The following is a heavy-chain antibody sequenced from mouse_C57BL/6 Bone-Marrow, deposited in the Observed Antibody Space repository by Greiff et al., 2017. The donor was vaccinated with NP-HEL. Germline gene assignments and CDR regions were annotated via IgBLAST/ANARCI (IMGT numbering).Heavy chain of an antibody. CDR2: IHPNSGST. J-gene: IGHJ2*01. CDR3: ARQGWLLRYFDY. Sequence: QVQLQQPGAELVKPGASVKLSCTASGYTFTSYWMHWVKQRPGQGLEWIGMIHPNSGSTNYNEKFKSKATLTVDKSTSTAYMQLSSLTSEDSAVYYCARQGWLLRYFDYWGQGTTLTVSS. CDR1: GYTFTSYW. V-gene: IGHV1-64*01. D-gene: IGHD2-3*01.